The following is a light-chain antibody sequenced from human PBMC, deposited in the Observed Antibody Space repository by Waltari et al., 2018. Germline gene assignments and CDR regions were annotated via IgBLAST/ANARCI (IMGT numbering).Light chain of an antibody. CDR2: KIN. CDR3: LMYMGSGIWV. V-gene: IGLV8-61*01. J-gene: IGLJ2*01. CDR1: AGSIPSTAY. Sequence: QTVVTQDPSLSVSPGVTGTLTCALGAGSIPSTAYFRWYRQTPGQAPRTLIYKINSRSAGVPDRFSGSFLGNKAALTITGAQADDESDYYCLMYMGSGIWVFGGGTKVTVL.